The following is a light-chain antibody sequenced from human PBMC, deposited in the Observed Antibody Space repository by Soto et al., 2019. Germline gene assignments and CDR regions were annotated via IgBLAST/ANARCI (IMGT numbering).Light chain of an antibody. CDR1: QSVATK. CDR2: GAF. J-gene: IGKJ1*01. V-gene: IGKV3-15*01. CDR3: QQYYNWPRTWT. Sequence: EIVVTQSPGTLSVSPGERATLTCRASQSVATKIAWYQQKPGQAPRLLIYGAFTRATGIPARFSGSGSGTEFTFTIDSLQSEDFAVYHCQQYYNWPRTWTFGQGTKVEVK.